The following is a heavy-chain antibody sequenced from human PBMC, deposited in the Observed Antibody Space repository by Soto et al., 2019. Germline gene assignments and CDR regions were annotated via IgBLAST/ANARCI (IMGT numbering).Heavy chain of an antibody. J-gene: IGHJ3*02. D-gene: IGHD1-1*01. CDR2: MSHSGGT. CDR3: ARVERGTATTVVDAFDI. V-gene: IGHV4-34*01. Sequence: QVQLQQWGAGLLKPSETLSLTCAVFGGSVNSGNYYWSWIRQPPGKGLEWIGEMSHSGGTHFNPSLKSRVTISVDTSMNQFSLKMISVTAADTALYYCARVERGTATTVVDAFDIWGPGTMVTVSS. CDR1: GGSVNSGNYY.